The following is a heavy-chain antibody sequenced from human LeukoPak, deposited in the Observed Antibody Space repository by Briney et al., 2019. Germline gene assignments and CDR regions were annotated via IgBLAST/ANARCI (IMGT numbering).Heavy chain of an antibody. CDR1: GGTFSSYA. Sequence: EASVTVSCKASGGTFSSYAISWVRQAPGQGLEWMGGIIPIFGTANYAQKFQGRVTITADESTGTAYMELSSLRSEDTAVYYCASWSPTYYYDSSGYYDQPFDYWGQGTLVTVSS. D-gene: IGHD3-22*01. CDR3: ASWSPTYYYDSSGYYDQPFDY. CDR2: IIPIFGTA. V-gene: IGHV1-69*13. J-gene: IGHJ4*02.